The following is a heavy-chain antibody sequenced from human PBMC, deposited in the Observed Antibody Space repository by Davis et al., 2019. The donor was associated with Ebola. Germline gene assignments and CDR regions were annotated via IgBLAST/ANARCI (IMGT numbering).Heavy chain of an antibody. J-gene: IGHJ3*01. CDR3: ATELTGNAFDV. Sequence: ASVKVSCKASGYTFTSYGISWVRQAPGQGLEWMGWISTYKANTNYAQKLQGRVTMTTDTSTNTAYMELRSLRSDDTAVYYCATELTGNAFDVWGRGTMVTVSS. CDR1: GYTFTSYG. V-gene: IGHV1-18*04. CDR2: ISTYKANT. D-gene: IGHD3-9*01.